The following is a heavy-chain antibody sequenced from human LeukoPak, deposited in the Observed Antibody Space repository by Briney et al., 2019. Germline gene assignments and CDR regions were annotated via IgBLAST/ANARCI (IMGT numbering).Heavy chain of an antibody. D-gene: IGHD1-1*01. J-gene: IGHJ4*02. V-gene: IGHV3-23*01. CDR3: AKIKLEPCFFDF. Sequence: GGSLRLSCAASGFTFSRYVMSWARPATGGGLEWVSAISGSGGSTCYADAVKGRLTISRDNSKNTLYLQMNSLRAEDTAVYYCAKIKLEPCFFDFWGQGTLVTVSS. CDR1: GFTFSRYV. CDR2: ISGSGGST.